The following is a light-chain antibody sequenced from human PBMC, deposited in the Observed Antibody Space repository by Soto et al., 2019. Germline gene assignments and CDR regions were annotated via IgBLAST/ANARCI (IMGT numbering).Light chain of an antibody. J-gene: IGLJ1*01. CDR2: AVS. CDR3: SAYAGSNNFV. Sequence: QSALTQPSSVSASPGQSISISCTGTSDDIGAYDYVSWYQQHPGKAPKLILYAVSNRPSGVSTRFSGSKSGNTASLTISGVQAEDEADYYCSAYAGSNNFVFGSGTKVTVL. CDR1: SDDIGAYDY. V-gene: IGLV2-14*01.